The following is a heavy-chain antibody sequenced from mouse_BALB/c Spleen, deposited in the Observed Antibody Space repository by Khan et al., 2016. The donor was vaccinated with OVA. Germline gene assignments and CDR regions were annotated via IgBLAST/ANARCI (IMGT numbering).Heavy chain of an antibody. V-gene: IGHV3-2*02. CDR1: GYSITSDYA. CDR2: ISYSGRP. CDR3: ARSVTITTVVATDFDY. Sequence: EVQLQESGPGLVKPSQSLSLTCTVTGYSITSDYAWNWIRQFPGNKLEWVGYISYSGRPSYNPSLKSRISITRDTSKNQFFLQLSSVTTEDTATYYSARSVTITTVVATDFDYWGQGTTLTVSS. J-gene: IGHJ2*01. D-gene: IGHD1-1*01.